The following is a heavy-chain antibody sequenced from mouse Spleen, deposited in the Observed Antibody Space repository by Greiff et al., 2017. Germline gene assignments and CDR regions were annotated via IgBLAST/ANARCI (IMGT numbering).Heavy chain of an antibody. CDR1: GFTFSSYA. D-gene: IGHD2-4*01. CDR3: ARHDYVDY. V-gene: IGHV5-9-3*01. J-gene: IGHJ2*01. Sequence: EVQLVESGGGLVKPGGSLKLSCAASGFTFSSYAMSWVRQTPEKRLEWVATISSGGSYTYYPDSVKGRFTISRDNAKNTLYLQMSSLRSEDTAMYYCARHDYVDYWGQGTTLTVSS. CDR2: ISSGGSYT.